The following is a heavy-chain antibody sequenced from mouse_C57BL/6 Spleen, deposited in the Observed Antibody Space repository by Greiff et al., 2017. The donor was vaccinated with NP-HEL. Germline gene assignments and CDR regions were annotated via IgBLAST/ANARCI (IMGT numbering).Heavy chain of an antibody. CDR3: ARYYYYGSSFWYFDV. Sequence: EVMLVESGGGLVQPGGSLSLSCAASGFTFTDYYMSWVRQPPGKALEWLGFIRNKANGYTTEYSASVKGRFTISRDNSQGILYLQMNALRAEDSATYYCARYYYYGSSFWYFDVWGTGTTVTVSS. CDR2: IRNKANGYTT. D-gene: IGHD1-1*01. J-gene: IGHJ1*03. CDR1: GFTFTDYY. V-gene: IGHV7-3*01.